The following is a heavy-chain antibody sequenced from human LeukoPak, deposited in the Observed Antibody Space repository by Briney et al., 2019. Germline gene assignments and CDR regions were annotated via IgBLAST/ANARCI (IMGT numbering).Heavy chain of an antibody. CDR2: MSPPSGNT. CDR1: GYTFTSYD. CDR3: ARGRYYYYMDV. V-gene: IGHV1-8*01. J-gene: IGHJ6*03. Sequence: GASVKVSCKASGYTFTSYDINWVRQATGQGLEWMGWMSPPSGNTGYVQKFQGRVTMTRNTSISTAYMELSSLRSEDMAVYYCARGRYYYYMDVWGKGTTVTISS.